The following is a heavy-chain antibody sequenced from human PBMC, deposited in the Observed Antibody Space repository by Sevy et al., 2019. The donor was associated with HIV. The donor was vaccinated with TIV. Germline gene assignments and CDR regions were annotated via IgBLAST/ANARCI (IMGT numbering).Heavy chain of an antibody. CDR2: IKQDGSEK. CDR3: ARDHRFSSAGYGFYYYFYGMDV. Sequence: GGSLRLSCAASGLTFSNYWVNWVRQAPGKGLEWVAKIKQDGSEKYYVDSVKGRFTISRDNTKNSLYLQMNSLRAEDTAVYYCARDHRFSSAGYGFYYYFYGMDVWGQGTTVTVSS. J-gene: IGHJ6*02. V-gene: IGHV3-7*01. D-gene: IGHD6-19*01. CDR1: GLTFSNYW.